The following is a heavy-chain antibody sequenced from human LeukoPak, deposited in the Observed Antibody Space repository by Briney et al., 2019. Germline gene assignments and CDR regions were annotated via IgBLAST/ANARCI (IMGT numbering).Heavy chain of an antibody. Sequence: PGWSLRLSCVASGFTFRTYEMNWVRQAPGKGLEWVSYISGSDPTVYYADSVRGRFTISRDNAKNSLYLQMNSLRAEDTAVYYCARDKIGYYRWFDPWGQGTLVTVSS. J-gene: IGHJ5*02. D-gene: IGHD1-26*01. CDR2: ISGSDPTV. CDR1: GFTFRTYE. V-gene: IGHV3-48*03. CDR3: ARDKIGYYRWFDP.